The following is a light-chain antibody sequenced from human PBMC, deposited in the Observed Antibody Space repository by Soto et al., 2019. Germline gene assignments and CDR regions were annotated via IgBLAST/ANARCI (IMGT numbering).Light chain of an antibody. Sequence: QSVLTQPPSVSGAPGQRVSISCTGSSSNIGAGYGVHWYQQLPGTAPKVLVYGDSNRPSGVPDRFSGSKSGTSASLAITGLEAEGDADYYCQSYDSSLSGSVFGGGTKLTVL. CDR2: GDS. CDR1: SSNIGAGYG. J-gene: IGLJ2*01. V-gene: IGLV1-40*01. CDR3: QSYDSSLSGSV.